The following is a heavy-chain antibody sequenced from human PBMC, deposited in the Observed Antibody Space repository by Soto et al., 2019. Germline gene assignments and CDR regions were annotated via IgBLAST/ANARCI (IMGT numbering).Heavy chain of an antibody. CDR3: ARYLPDFWGGFPVADV. V-gene: IGHV1-69*12. Sequence: QVQLVQSGAEVKKPGSSVKVSCKASGGTFSSYAISWVRQAPGQGLEWMGGIIPIFGTANYAQKFQGRVTMTADESTSTAYMELSSLKSEDTAVYYCARYLPDFWGGFPVADVWGQGTTVTVSS. J-gene: IGHJ6*02. D-gene: IGHD3-3*01. CDR2: IIPIFGTA. CDR1: GGTFSSYA.